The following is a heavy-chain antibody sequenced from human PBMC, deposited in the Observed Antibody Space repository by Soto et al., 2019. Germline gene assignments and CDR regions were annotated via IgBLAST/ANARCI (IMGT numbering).Heavy chain of an antibody. CDR1: GGSISSGGYY. Sequence: SETLSLTCTVSGGSISSGGYYWSWIRQHPGKGLEWIGYIYYSGSTYYNPSLKSRVTISVDTSKNQFSLKLSSVTAADTAVYYCARGHPYDYIWGSYRYTCWFDPWGQGTLVTVSS. CDR2: IYYSGST. J-gene: IGHJ5*02. D-gene: IGHD3-16*02. V-gene: IGHV4-31*03. CDR3: ARGHPYDYIWGSYRYTCWFDP.